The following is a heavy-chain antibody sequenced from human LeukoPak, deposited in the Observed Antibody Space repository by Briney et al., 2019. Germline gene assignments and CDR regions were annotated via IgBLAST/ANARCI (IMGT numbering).Heavy chain of an antibody. V-gene: IGHV3-23*01. D-gene: IGHD3-9*01. CDR3: AKEVRYFDWSHYYYYYYMDV. J-gene: IGHJ6*03. CDR2: ISGRGGST. Sequence: GGSLTLPCAASGFTFSIYGMSWVRRSPGKGLEWASAISGRGGSTYYADAVKGRFTIYRDNSKNTLYLQMNSLRAEDTAVYYCAKEVRYFDWSHYYYYYYMDVWGKGTTVTISS. CDR1: GFTFSIYG.